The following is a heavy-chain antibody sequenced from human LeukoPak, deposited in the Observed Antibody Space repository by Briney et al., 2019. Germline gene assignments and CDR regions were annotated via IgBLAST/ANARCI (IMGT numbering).Heavy chain of an antibody. CDR2: INPSCGST. CDR3: ARDHVIVVVPAAISPYYYMDV. V-gene: IGHV1-46*01. Sequence: ASVKVSCKASGGTFISYAISWVGPAPGQGLEWMGIINPSCGSTSYAQKFQGRVTMTRDMSTSTVYMELSSLRSEDTAVYYCARDHVIVVVPAAISPYYYMDVWGKGTTVTVSS. J-gene: IGHJ6*03. CDR1: GGTFISYA. D-gene: IGHD2-2*02.